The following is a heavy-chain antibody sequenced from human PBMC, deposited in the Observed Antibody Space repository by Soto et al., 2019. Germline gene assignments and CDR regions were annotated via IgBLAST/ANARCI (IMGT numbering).Heavy chain of an antibody. CDR3: ARVWSYCSGGSCYSYYGMDV. V-gene: IGHV1-18*01. Sequence: ASVKVSCKASGYTFTSYGISWVRQAPGQGLEWMGWISAYNGNTNYAQKLQGRVTMTTDTSTSTAYMELRSLRSDDTAVYHCARVWSYCSGGSCYSYYGMDVWGQGTTVTVSS. CDR2: ISAYNGNT. J-gene: IGHJ6*02. CDR1: GYTFTSYG. D-gene: IGHD2-15*01.